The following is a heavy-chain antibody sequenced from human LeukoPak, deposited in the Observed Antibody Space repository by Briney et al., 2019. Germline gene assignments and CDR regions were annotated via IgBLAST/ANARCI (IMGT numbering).Heavy chain of an antibody. D-gene: IGHD5-18*01. V-gene: IGHV1-69*01. J-gene: IGHJ3*02. Sequence: ASVKVSCKASGGTFSGYAISWVRQAPGQGLEWMGGIIPIFGTANYAQKFQGRVTITADESTSTAYMELSSLRSEDTAVYYCARVRFSIGTARGDAFDIWGQGTMVTVSS. CDR3: ARVRFSIGTARGDAFDI. CDR2: IIPIFGTA. CDR1: GGTFSGYA.